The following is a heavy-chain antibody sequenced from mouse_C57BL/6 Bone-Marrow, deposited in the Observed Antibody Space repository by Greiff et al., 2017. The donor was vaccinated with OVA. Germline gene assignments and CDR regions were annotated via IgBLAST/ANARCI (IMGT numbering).Heavy chain of an antibody. CDR2: IDPENGDT. Sequence: EVKLMESGAELVRPGASVKLSCTASGFNIKDDYMHWVKQRPEQGLEWIGWIDPENGDTEYASKFQGKATITADTSSNTAYLQLSSLTSEDTAVYYCTTEYYYGSSYVFDYWGQGTTLTVSS. D-gene: IGHD1-1*01. J-gene: IGHJ2*01. V-gene: IGHV14-4*01. CDR3: TTEYYYGSSYVFDY. CDR1: GFNIKDDY.